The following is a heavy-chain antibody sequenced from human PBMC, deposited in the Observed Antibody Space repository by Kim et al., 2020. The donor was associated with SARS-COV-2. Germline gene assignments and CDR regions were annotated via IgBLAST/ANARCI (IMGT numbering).Heavy chain of an antibody. CDR3: ARDLITMVRGVWWFDP. J-gene: IGHJ5*02. V-gene: IGHV3-21*01. D-gene: IGHD3-10*01. Sequence: SVKGRFTISRDNAKNSLYLQMNSLRAEDTAVYYCARDLITMVRGVWWFDPWGQGTLVTVSS.